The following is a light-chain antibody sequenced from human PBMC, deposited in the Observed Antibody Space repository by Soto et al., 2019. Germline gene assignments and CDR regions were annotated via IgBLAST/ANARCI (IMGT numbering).Light chain of an antibody. J-gene: IGLJ2*01. CDR1: SSDVGTYNY. CDR2: DVS. CDR3: SSYTSSSSSVV. Sequence: QSALTQPASVSGSPGQSITISCTGTSSDVGTYNYVSWYQQHPGKAPKLMIYDVSNRPSGVSDRFSGSKSGNTASLTISGLQAEDEADYSCSSYTSSSSSVVFGGGTKLTVL. V-gene: IGLV2-14*01.